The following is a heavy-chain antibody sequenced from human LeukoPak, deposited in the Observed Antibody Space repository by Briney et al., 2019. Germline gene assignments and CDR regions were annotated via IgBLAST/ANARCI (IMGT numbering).Heavy chain of an antibody. CDR3: AISYGSGSYGAFDI. J-gene: IGHJ3*02. CDR1: GYTRTELS. V-gene: IGHV1-24*01. Sequence: ASVKVSCKVSGYTRTELSMHWVRQAPGKGLEWMGGFDPEDGETIYAQKFQGRVTMTEDTSTDTAYMELSSLRSEDTAVYYCAISYGSGSYGAFDIWGQGTMVTVSS. CDR2: FDPEDGET. D-gene: IGHD3-10*01.